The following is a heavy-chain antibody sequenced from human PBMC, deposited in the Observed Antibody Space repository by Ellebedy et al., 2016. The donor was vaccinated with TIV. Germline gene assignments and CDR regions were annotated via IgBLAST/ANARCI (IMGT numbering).Heavy chain of an antibody. Sequence: GGSLRLSCVGSGFTFSSVAMHWVRQAPGMGLEWVALISSDSRNIQYADSVKGRFTISRDNAKNSLYLQMNSLRAEDTAVYYCARAPDGSGSFYYFDYWGQGTLVTVSS. D-gene: IGHD3-10*01. CDR3: ARAPDGSGSFYYFDY. V-gene: IGHV3-30*04. CDR1: GFTFSSVA. J-gene: IGHJ4*02. CDR2: ISSDSRNI.